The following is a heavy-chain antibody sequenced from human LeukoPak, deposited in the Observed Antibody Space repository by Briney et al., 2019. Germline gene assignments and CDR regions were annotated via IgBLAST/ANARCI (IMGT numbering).Heavy chain of an antibody. CDR3: ARQMAKKWDLPGSFDS. J-gene: IGHJ4*02. D-gene: IGHD1-26*01. Sequence: SETLSLTCTVSGGSISSYYWSWIRQPPGKGLEWIGYIYYSGSTNYNPSLKSRVTISVDTSKNQFSLKLSSVTAADTAVYYCARQMAKKWDLPGSFDSWGQGILVTVSS. V-gene: IGHV4-59*01. CDR1: GGSISSYY. CDR2: IYYSGST.